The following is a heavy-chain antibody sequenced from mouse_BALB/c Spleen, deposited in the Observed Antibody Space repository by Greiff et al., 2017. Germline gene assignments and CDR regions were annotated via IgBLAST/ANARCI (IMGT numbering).Heavy chain of an antibody. V-gene: IGHV1-9*01. J-gene: IGHJ4*01. CDR3: ASLGLWLRRAMDY. CDR1: GYTFSSYW. CDR2: ILPGSGST. D-gene: IGHD2-2*01. Sequence: QVQLQQSGAELMKPGASVKISCKATGYTFSSYWIEWVKQRPGYGLEWIGEILPGSGSTNYNEKFKGKATFTADTSSNTAYMQLSSLTSEDSAVYYCASLGLWLRRAMDYWGQGTSVTVSS.